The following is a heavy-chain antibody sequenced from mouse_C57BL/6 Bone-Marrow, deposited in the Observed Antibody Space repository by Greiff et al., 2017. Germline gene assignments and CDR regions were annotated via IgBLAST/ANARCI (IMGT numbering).Heavy chain of an antibody. Sequence: QVQLQQSGAELVKPGASVKMSCKASGYTFTSYWITWVKQRPGQGLEWIGDIYPGSGSTNYNEKFKSKATLTVATSSSTAYMQLSSLTSEDSAVYSCAREDYYGSSYDYGGQGTSLTVSA. J-gene: IGHJ2*03. CDR2: IYPGSGST. CDR1: GYTFTSYW. V-gene: IGHV1-55*01. CDR3: AREDYYGSSYDY. D-gene: IGHD1-1*01.